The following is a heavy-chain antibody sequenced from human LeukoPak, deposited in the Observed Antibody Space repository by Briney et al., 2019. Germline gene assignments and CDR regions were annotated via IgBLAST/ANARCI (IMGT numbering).Heavy chain of an antibody. CDR1: GFTFSSYS. J-gene: IGHJ4*02. CDR2: ISSASGSI. D-gene: IGHD1-26*01. V-gene: IGHV3-48*04. Sequence: PGGSLRLSCAASGFTFSSYSMNWVRQAPGKGLEWVSYISSASGSIYYADSVKGRFTISRDNAKNSLFLQMNSLRAEDTAVYYCARDRDSGSRTSFYFDYWGQGTLVTVSS. CDR3: ARDRDSGSRTSFYFDY.